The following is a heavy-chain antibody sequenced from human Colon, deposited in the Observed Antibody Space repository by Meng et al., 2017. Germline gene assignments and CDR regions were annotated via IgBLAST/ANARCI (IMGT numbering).Heavy chain of an antibody. J-gene: IGHJ4*02. CDR3: AKIPWLAATGSSEY. CDR1: GFTFSSSA. CDR2: ISASGGTT. Sequence: GESLKISCAASGFTFSSSAMSWVRQAPGKGLDWVSAISASGGTTYYADSVKGRFTISRDNSKNTLFLEMNSLRAEDTAVYYCAKIPWLAATGSSEYWGQGTLVTVSS. V-gene: IGHV3-23*01. D-gene: IGHD6-13*01.